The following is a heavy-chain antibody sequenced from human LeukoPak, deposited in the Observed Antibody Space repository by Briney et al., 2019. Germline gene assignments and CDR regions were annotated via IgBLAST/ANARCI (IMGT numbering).Heavy chain of an antibody. CDR2: ISYDGSNK. CDR1: GFTFSSYG. D-gene: IGHD2-15*01. J-gene: IGHJ4*02. Sequence: PGGSLRLSCAASGFTFSSYGMHWVRQAPGKGLEWVAVISYDGSNKYYADSVKGRFTISRDNSKNTLYLQMNSLRAEDTAVYYCARMWVGAGKPFYFDYWGQGTLVTVSS. V-gene: IGHV3-30*03. CDR3: ARMWVGAGKPFYFDY.